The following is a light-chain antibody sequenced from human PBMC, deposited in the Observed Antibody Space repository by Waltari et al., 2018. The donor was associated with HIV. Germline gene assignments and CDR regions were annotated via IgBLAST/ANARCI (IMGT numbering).Light chain of an antibody. CDR3: QQYGSSPRT. CDR1: QRVSSDS. V-gene: IGKV3-20*01. CDR2: RAS. Sequence: EIVLTQSPGTLSLSPGERATFSCRASQRVSSDSLAWYLQKPGQAPTLLIYRASSRATGIPDRFSGSGSGTDFTLNISRLEPEDFAVYYCQQYGSSPRTFGQGTKVEIK. J-gene: IGKJ1*01.